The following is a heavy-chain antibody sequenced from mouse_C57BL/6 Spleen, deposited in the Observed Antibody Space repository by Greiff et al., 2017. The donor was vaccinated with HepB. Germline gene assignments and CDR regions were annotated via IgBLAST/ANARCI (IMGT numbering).Heavy chain of an antibody. CDR3: TTGIYYGSSRYFDV. CDR1: GFNIKDYY. CDR2: IDPEDGDT. Sequence: EVQLQQSGAELVRPGASVKLSCTASGFNIKDYYMHWVKQRPEQGLEWIGRIDPEDGDTEYAPKFQGKATMTADTSSNTAYLQLSSLTSEDTAVYYCTTGIYYGSSRYFDVWGTGTTVTVSS. V-gene: IGHV14-1*01. D-gene: IGHD1-1*01. J-gene: IGHJ1*03.